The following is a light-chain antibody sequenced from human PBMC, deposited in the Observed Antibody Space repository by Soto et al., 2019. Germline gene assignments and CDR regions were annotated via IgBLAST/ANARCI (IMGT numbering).Light chain of an antibody. Sequence: KHSAEALSVAPGERATLSCRASQGIGDTLAWYQHKPGQTPRLLIYDASNRATGIPARFSGSGSGTDFTLTISRLEPEDFAVYYCQQYGGSPWTFGQGTKVDIK. CDR1: QGIGDT. CDR2: DAS. CDR3: QQYGGSPWT. J-gene: IGKJ1*01. V-gene: IGKV3-20*01.